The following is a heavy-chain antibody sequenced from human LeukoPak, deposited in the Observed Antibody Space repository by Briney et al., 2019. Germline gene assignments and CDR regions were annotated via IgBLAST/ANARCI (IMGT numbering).Heavy chain of an antibody. V-gene: IGHV3-11*04. D-gene: IGHD6-19*01. CDR3: ATIKKGLAVAGPFDY. CDR2: ISSSGSTI. J-gene: IGHJ4*02. Sequence: GGSLRLSCAASGFTFSDYYMSWIRQAPGKGLEWVSYISSSGSTIYYADSVKGRFTISRDSAKNSLYLQMNSLRAEDTAVYYCATIKKGLAVAGPFDYWGQGTLVTVSS. CDR1: GFTFSDYY.